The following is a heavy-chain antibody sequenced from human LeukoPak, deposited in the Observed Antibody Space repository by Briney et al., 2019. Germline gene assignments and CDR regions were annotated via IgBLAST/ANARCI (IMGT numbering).Heavy chain of an antibody. CDR1: GGSFSGYY. D-gene: IGHD4-23*01. J-gene: IGHJ4*02. CDR2: INHSGST. Sequence: PSETLSLTCAVYGGSFSGYYWSWIRQPPGKGLEWIGEINHSGSTNYNPSLKSRVTISADTSKNQFSLKLSSVTAADTAVYFCAREIYGGNFASFDYWGQGTLVTVSS. V-gene: IGHV4-34*01. CDR3: AREIYGGNFASFDY.